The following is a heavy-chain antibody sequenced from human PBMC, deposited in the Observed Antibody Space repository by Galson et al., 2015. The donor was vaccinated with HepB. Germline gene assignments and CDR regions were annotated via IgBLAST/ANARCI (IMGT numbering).Heavy chain of an antibody. CDR1: GFTFSSYA. V-gene: IGHV3-64D*06. J-gene: IGHJ4*02. CDR2: ISSNGGST. CDR3: VKDVIYGSGMSALVPRLDY. D-gene: IGHD3-10*01. Sequence: SLRLSCAASGFTFSSYAMHWVRQAPGKGLEYVSAISSNGGSTYYADSVKGRFTISRDNSKNTLYLQMSSLRAEDTAVYYCVKDVIYGSGMSALVPRLDYWGQGTLVTVSS.